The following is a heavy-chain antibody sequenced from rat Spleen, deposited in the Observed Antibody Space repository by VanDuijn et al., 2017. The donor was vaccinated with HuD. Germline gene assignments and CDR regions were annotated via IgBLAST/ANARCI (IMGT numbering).Heavy chain of an antibody. V-gene: IGHV5-19*01. J-gene: IGHJ4*01. CDR3: ATDYLGVYVWDA. CDR2: ISPSGGNT. D-gene: IGHD5-1*01. CDR1: GFTFRNYG. Sequence: EVQLVESGGGLVQPGRSMKLSCAALGFTFRNYGMHWIRQAPTKGLEWVASISPSGGNTYYRDSVKGRFTISRDKEKITLYLQMDSVVCEDTATFYWATDYLGVYVWDAWGQGTSVTVSS.